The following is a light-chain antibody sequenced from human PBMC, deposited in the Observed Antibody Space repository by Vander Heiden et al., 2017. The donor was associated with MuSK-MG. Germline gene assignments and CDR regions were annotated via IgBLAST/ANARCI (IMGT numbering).Light chain of an antibody. CDR3: QQYDDLTIT. CDR1: QDIRKY. Sequence: DIQITQSPSSVSASEGDRVTITCQASQDIRKYLNWYKQEPGKAPKFLVHDASRLVTGVTSRFSGSGSGTEYTLTISSLQPEDIDTYYCQQYDDLTITFGGGTKVEMK. V-gene: IGKV1-33*01. J-gene: IGKJ4*01. CDR2: DAS.